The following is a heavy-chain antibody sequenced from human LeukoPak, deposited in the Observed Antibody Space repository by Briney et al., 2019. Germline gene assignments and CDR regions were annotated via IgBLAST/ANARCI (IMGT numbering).Heavy chain of an antibody. CDR3: ARSGYGSGSYYRYRTRFDP. CDR1: GYTFTSYG. Sequence: GASVKVSCKASGYTFTSYGISWVRQAPGQGLEWMGWISAYNGNTNYAQKLQGRVTMTTDTSTSTAYMELRSLRSDDTAVYYCARSGYGSGSYYRYRTRFDPWGQGTLVTVSS. V-gene: IGHV1-18*01. D-gene: IGHD3-10*01. J-gene: IGHJ5*02. CDR2: ISAYNGNT.